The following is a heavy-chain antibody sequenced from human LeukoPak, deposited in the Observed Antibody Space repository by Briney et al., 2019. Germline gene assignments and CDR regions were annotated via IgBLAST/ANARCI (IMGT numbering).Heavy chain of an antibody. CDR3: ARGRIAKIVVVHSFQYGMDV. CDR1: GGSFADYF. CDR2: INDYSGNT. V-gene: IGHV4-34*01. D-gene: IGHD3-22*01. Sequence: SETLSLTCDVFGGSFADYFWTWIRQSPGKGLEWIGEINDYSGNTNYNPSLNSRVSISLEKSKNQFSLELRSVTAADTAVYYCARGRIAKIVVVHSFQYGMDVWGQGTTVTVSS. J-gene: IGHJ6*02.